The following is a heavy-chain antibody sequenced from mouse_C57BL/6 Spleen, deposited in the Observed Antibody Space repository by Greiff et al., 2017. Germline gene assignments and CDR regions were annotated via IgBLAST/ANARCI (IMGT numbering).Heavy chain of an antibody. CDR1: GYTFTSYR. CDR3: ARSPYDYDKGTWFAY. V-gene: IGHV1-55*01. J-gene: IGHJ3*01. D-gene: IGHD2-4*01. CDR2: IYPGSGST. Sequence: QVQLQQPGAELVKPGASVKMSCKASGYTFTSYRITWVKQRPGQGLERIGDIYPGSGSTNYNEKFKSKATLTVDTSSSTAYMQLSSLTSEDSAVYYCARSPYDYDKGTWFAYWGQGTLVTVSA.